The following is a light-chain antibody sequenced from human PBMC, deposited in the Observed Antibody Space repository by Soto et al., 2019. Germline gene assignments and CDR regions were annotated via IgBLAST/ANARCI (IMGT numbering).Light chain of an antibody. Sequence: QSVLIQPASVSGSPGQSITISYTGTSSDVGGSNYVSWYQHHPHRAPKLLIYEVNYRPSGVSNRFSGSKSGNTASLTISGLQAEDEADYYCSSYTSSNTLEVFGVGTKVTVL. J-gene: IGLJ1*01. V-gene: IGLV2-14*01. CDR3: SSYTSSNTLEV. CDR2: EVN. CDR1: SSDVGGSNY.